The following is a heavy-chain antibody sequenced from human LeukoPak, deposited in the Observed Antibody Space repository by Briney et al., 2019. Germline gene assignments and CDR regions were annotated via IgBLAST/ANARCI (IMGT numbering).Heavy chain of an antibody. J-gene: IGHJ5*02. V-gene: IGHV4-30-4*01. Sequence: SETLSLTCTVSGGSISSGDYYWSWIRQPPGKGLEWIGYIYYSGSTYYNPSLKSRVTISVDTSKNQFSLKLSSVTAADTAVYYCARTNPGIAAAGGGWFDPWGQGTLVTVSS. D-gene: IGHD6-13*01. CDR3: ARTNPGIAAAGGGWFDP. CDR1: GGSISSGDYY. CDR2: IYYSGST.